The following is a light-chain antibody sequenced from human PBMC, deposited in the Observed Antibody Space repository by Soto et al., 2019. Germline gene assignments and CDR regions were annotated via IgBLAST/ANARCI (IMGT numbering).Light chain of an antibody. Sequence: DIQMTQSPPTLSAFVGDKVTINCRATQTLAIWLAWYQQKPGKAPKLLIYDASSLESGVPSRFSGSGSGTEFTLTISSLQPDDFATYCCQQYNSYSPTFGQGTMVDIK. CDR2: DAS. CDR3: QQYNSYSPT. CDR1: QTLAIW. J-gene: IGKJ1*01. V-gene: IGKV1-5*01.